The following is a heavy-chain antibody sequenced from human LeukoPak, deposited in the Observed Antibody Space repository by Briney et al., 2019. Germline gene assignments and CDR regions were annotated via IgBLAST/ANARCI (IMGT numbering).Heavy chain of an antibody. D-gene: IGHD6-13*01. CDR1: GYTFPVYY. Sequence: ASVTVSFKSSGYTFPVYYMHWVRQAPGQGREWMGWINPNSGDTNNAQKFQGRVTMTSDTSISTAYMELSSLTSDDTAVYYCARAVAAIVNWFDPWGQGTLVTVSS. CDR3: ARAVAAIVNWFDP. J-gene: IGHJ5*02. CDR2: INPNSGDT. V-gene: IGHV1-2*02.